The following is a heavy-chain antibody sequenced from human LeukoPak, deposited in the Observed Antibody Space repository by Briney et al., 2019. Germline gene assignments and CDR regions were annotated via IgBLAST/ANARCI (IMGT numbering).Heavy chain of an antibody. D-gene: IGHD1-7*01. J-gene: IGHJ6*03. V-gene: IGHV4-34*01. CDR1: GGSFSNYY. CDR3: ARRWNYGRNYYIDV. CDR2: INDSGRT. Sequence: SETLPPTCAVYGGSFSNYYWSWIRQPPGKGLEWIGEINDSGRTNYNPSLMSRVTVSVDTSKNQFSLRLTSVTATDTAVYYCARRWNYGRNYYIDVWGKGATVSVSS.